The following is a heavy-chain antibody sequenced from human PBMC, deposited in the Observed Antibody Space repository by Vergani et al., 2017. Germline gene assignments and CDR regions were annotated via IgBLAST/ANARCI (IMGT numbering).Heavy chain of an antibody. J-gene: IGHJ5*02. Sequence: QVQLVESGGGVVQPGRSLRLSCAASGFTFSSYAMHWVRQAPGKGLEWVAVISYDGSNKYYADSVKGRFTISRDNSKNTLYLQMNSLRAEDTAVYYCAGGAPYYYGSGSYYKGNNWFDPWGQGTLVTVSS. D-gene: IGHD3-10*01. CDR1: GFTFSSYA. CDR2: ISYDGSNK. V-gene: IGHV3-30*01. CDR3: AGGAPYYYGSGSYYKGNNWFDP.